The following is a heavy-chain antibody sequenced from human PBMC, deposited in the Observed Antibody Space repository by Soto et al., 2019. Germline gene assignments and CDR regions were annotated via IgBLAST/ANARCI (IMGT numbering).Heavy chain of an antibody. CDR3: ARGPLHLREVSLYRFIY. V-gene: IGHV1-8*01. CDR1: GYTFTSYD. Sequence: ASVKVSCKASGYTFTSYDINWVRQATGQGLEWMGWMNPNSGNTGYAQKFQGRVTMTRNTSISTAYMELSSLRYEDTAVYYCARGPLHLREVSLYRFIYWGQGTLVTVSS. D-gene: IGHD3-16*02. J-gene: IGHJ4*02. CDR2: MNPNSGNT.